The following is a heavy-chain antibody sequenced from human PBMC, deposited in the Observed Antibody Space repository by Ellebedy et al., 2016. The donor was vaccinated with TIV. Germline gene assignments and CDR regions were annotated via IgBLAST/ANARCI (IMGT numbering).Heavy chain of an antibody. D-gene: IGHD2-21*02. V-gene: IGHV3-73*01. CDR3: ARLRCGSDCYSGYCDY. J-gene: IGHJ4*02. Sequence: PGGSLRLSCAASGFTFSGSAIHWVRQASGKGLEWVGRFGSKANTYATAYTAPVKGRFTISRDDSKNTAYMKMNSLKTEDTAVYYCARLRCGSDCYSGYCDYWGQGTVVTVSS. CDR1: GFTFSGSA. CDR2: FGSKANTYAT.